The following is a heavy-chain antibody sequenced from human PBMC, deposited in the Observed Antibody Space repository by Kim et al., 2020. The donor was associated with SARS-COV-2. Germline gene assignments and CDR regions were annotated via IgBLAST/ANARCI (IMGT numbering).Heavy chain of an antibody. CDR3: ARDREDYDSATSRFYYYMDV. J-gene: IGHJ6*03. D-gene: IGHD3-22*01. V-gene: IGHV1-3*01. Sequence: ASVKVSCKASGYTFTSYGIHWVRQAPGQRLEWMGWITAGNGYTYYSQKFQGRVTITRDTSASAAYMEMSGLRLEDTAIYYCARDREDYDSATSRFYYYMDVWGKGTTVTVSS. CDR1: GYTFTSYG. CDR2: ITAGNGYT.